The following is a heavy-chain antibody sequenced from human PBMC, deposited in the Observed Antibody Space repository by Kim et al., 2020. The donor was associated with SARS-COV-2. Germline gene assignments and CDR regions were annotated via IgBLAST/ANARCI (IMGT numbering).Heavy chain of an antibody. Sequence: ASVKVSCKASGYTLTSYAMHWVRQAPGQRLEWIGWINAGNGNTKYSQKFQGRVTITRDTSASTAYMELSSLRSEDTAVYYCARAPSGSYSAEYFQHWGQGTLVTVSS. CDR1: GYTLTSYA. D-gene: IGHD1-26*01. J-gene: IGHJ1*01. CDR2: INAGNGNT. V-gene: IGHV1-3*01. CDR3: ARAPSGSYSAEYFQH.